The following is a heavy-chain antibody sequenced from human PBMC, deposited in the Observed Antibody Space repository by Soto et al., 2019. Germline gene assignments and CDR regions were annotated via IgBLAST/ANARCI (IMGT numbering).Heavy chain of an antibody. V-gene: IGHV4-30-4*08. CDR3: ARRKSLDV. CDR2: VHDRETA. D-gene: IGHD3-10*01. Sequence: QLQLQESGPGLLRPSQTLSLTCSLSGGSVSSHDYDWTWVRQRPGKGLEWIGFVHDRETADYNPSLKSRGSISVDTFKNKFSLRLSSVTAADSGVYYCARRKSLDVWGQGITVIVSS. J-gene: IGHJ6*02. CDR1: GGSVSSHDYD.